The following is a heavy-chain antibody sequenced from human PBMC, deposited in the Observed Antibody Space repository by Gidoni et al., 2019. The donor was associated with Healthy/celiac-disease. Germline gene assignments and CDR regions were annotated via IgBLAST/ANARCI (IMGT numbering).Heavy chain of an antibody. CDR2: IYSGGST. CDR3: ARGSGTYYDFWSGYYTGSDYYYYGMDV. CDR1: GVTASSHY. V-gene: IGHV3-53*02. Sequence: EVQLVETGGGLIQTGGSLRLYCAASGVTASSHYMRWVRQASGKGLEWVSVIYSGGSTYYADSVKGRFTISRDNSKNTLYLQMNSLRAEDTAVYYCARGSGTYYDFWSGYYTGSDYYYYGMDVWGQGTTVTVSS. J-gene: IGHJ6*02. D-gene: IGHD3-3*01.